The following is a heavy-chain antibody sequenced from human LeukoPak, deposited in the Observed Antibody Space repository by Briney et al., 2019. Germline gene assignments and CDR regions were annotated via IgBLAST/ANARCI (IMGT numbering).Heavy chain of an antibody. J-gene: IGHJ4*02. CDR1: GFTFSTYS. CDR3: GTWTTVASYFDY. V-gene: IGHV3-21*06. Sequence: GGSLRLSCAASGFTFSTYSMNWARQAPGKGLEWVSSISSSSTYIYYADSVEGRFTISRDNAKNSLYLQMNSLRAEDTAVYYCGTWTTVASYFDYWGQGTLVTVSS. CDR2: ISSSSTYI. D-gene: IGHD4-17*01.